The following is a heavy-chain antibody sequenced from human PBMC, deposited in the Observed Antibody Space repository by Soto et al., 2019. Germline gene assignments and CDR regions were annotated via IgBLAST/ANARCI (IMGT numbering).Heavy chain of an antibody. V-gene: IGHV4-30-4*01. CDR2: IYYSGST. Sequence: QVQLQESGPGLVKPSQTLSLTCTVSGGSISSGDYYWSWIRQPPGKGLEWIGYIYYSGSTYYNPSLKIRVSISVEPYQIPSSLKLSSVTAADTAVYYCDRDPVVAATPGDAYYYYGMDVWCQGTTVTVSS. CDR3: DRDPVVAATPGDAYYYYGMDV. D-gene: IGHD2-15*01. J-gene: IGHJ6*02. CDR1: GGSISSGDYY.